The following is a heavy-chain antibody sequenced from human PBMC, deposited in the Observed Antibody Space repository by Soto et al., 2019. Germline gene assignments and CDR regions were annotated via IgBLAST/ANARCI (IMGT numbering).Heavy chain of an antibody. CDR3: ALLVVPAAPAPDYGMDV. D-gene: IGHD2-2*01. Sequence: GASVKVSCKASGGTFSSYAISWVRQAPGQGLEWMGGIIPIFGTANYAQKFQGRVTITADESTSTAYMELSSLRSEDTAVYYCALLVVPAAPAPDYGMDVWGQGTTVTVSS. V-gene: IGHV1-69*13. J-gene: IGHJ6*02. CDR2: IIPIFGTA. CDR1: GGTFSSYA.